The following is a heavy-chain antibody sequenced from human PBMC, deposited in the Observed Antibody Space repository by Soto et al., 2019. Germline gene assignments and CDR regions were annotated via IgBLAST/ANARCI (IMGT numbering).Heavy chain of an antibody. Sequence: EVQLVESGGGLVQPGGSLRLSCAASGFTFSSYWMSWVRQAPGKGLEWVANIKQDGSEKYYVDSVKGRFTISRDNVKNSLYLQMNSLRAEDTAVYYCARDVGYGEYESAFDIWGQGTMVTVSS. V-gene: IGHV3-7*03. CDR2: IKQDGSEK. J-gene: IGHJ3*02. CDR3: ARDVGYGEYESAFDI. D-gene: IGHD4-17*01. CDR1: GFTFSSYW.